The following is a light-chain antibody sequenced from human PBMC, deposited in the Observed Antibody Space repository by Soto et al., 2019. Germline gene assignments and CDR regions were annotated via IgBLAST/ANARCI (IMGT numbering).Light chain of an antibody. Sequence: DIQLTQSPSTLSASVGARVSITCRASESFSTWLAWYQQKPGKAPKLMIYKASILESGVPSRFSGSGSAAEFTLTISSLQPDDFATYYCQQYSSYSLTFGGGPKVEI. CDR1: ESFSTW. CDR3: QQYSSYSLT. J-gene: IGKJ4*01. V-gene: IGKV1-5*03. CDR2: KAS.